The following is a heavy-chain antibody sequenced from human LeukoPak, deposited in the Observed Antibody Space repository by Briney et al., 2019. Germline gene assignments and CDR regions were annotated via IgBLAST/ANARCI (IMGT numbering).Heavy chain of an antibody. CDR2: IYYSGIT. CDR3: ARVVAAMVYYFDY. V-gene: IGHV4-59*12. CDR1: GGSISSYY. J-gene: IGHJ4*02. D-gene: IGHD5-18*01. Sequence: PSETLSLTCTVSGGSISSYYWSWIRQPPGKGLEWIGYIYYSGITYYNPSLKGRITISVDTSKNQFSLKLSSVTAADTAVYYCARVVAAMVYYFDYWGQGTLVTVSS.